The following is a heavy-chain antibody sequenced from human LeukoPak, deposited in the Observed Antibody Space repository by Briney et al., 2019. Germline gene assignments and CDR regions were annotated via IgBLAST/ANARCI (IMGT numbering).Heavy chain of an antibody. CDR2: TYYSGST. CDR3: ARSSITIFGVVTKRFDY. Sequence: SETLSLTYTVSGGSISSYYWSWIRQPPGKGLEWIGYTYYSGSTNYNPSLKSRVTISVDTSKNQFSLKLSSVTAADTAVYYCARSSITIFGVVTKRFDYWGQGTLVTVSS. D-gene: IGHD3-3*01. V-gene: IGHV4-59*01. CDR1: GGSISSYY. J-gene: IGHJ4*02.